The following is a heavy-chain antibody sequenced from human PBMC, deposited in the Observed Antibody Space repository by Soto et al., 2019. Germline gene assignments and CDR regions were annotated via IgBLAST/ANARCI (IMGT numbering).Heavy chain of an antibody. CDR1: GYTLSELS. Sequence: ASVKVSCKFIGYTLSELSLHWVRQAPGKGLEWMGGFDRENGETIYAQKFQGRVTTTEDTSTETAYMELSSLRSEDTAVYYCAHSGTYPPYFVYSGPGTLLNVST. J-gene: IGHJ4*02. V-gene: IGHV1-24*01. CDR3: AHSGTYPPYFVY. CDR2: FDRENGET. D-gene: IGHD3-10*01.